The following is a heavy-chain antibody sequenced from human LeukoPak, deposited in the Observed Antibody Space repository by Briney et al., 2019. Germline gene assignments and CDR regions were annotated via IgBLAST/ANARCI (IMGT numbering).Heavy chain of an antibody. Sequence: GGSLRLSCTASGFTFSDYGMHWVRQAPGKGLEWVAFIRYDGSNKYYADSVKGRFTISRDNSKNTLYLQMNSLRAEDTAVYYCAKDDWVTMIVVVEYYLDYWGQGTLVTVSS. CDR3: AKDDWVTMIVVVEYYLDY. V-gene: IGHV3-30*02. CDR2: IRYDGSNK. CDR1: GFTFSDYG. D-gene: IGHD3-22*01. J-gene: IGHJ4*02.